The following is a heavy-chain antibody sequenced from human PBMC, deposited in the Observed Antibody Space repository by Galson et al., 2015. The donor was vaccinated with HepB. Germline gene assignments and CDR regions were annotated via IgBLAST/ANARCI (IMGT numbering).Heavy chain of an antibody. D-gene: IGHD3-22*01. CDR1: GFTFSSYA. J-gene: IGHJ4*02. Sequence: LRLSCAASGFTFSSYAMSWVCQAPGKGLEGVSAISGSGGSTYYADSVKGRFTISRDNSKNTLYLQINSLRAEDTAVYYCAKRGYYYDSSGYYYFDYWGQGTLVTVSS. CDR2: ISGSGGST. V-gene: IGHV3-23*01. CDR3: AKRGYYYDSSGYYYFDY.